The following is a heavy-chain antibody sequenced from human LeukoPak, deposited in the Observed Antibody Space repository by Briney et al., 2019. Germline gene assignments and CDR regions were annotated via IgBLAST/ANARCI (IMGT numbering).Heavy chain of an antibody. J-gene: IGHJ3*02. Sequence: GGSLRLSCAASGFTFSSYGMHWVRQAPGKGLEWVAVISYDGSNKYYADSVKGRFTISRDNSKNTLYLQMNSLRVEDTAVYYCASSGSRPNAFDIWGQGTMVTVSS. D-gene: IGHD1-26*01. V-gene: IGHV3-30*03. CDR3: ASSGSRPNAFDI. CDR2: ISYDGSNK. CDR1: GFTFSSYG.